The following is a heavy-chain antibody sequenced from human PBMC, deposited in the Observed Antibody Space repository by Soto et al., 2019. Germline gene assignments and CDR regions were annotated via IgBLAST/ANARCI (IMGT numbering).Heavy chain of an antibody. V-gene: IGHV1-18*01. D-gene: IGHD2-15*01. CDR2: ISAYNGNT. CDR1: GYTFTSYG. J-gene: IGHJ5*02. CDR3: ARDFRYCSGGSCYHWFDP. Sequence: ASVKVSCKASGYTFTSYGISWVRQAPGQGLEWMGWISAYNGNTNYAQKLQGRVTMTTDTSTSTAYMELRSLRSDDTAVYYCARDFRYCSGGSCYHWFDPWGQGTLVTVSS.